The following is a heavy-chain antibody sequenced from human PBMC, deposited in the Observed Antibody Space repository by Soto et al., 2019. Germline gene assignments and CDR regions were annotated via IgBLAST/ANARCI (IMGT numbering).Heavy chain of an antibody. D-gene: IGHD2-2*01. CDR2: IYYSGST. CDR1: GGSISSYY. J-gene: IGHJ5*02. CDR3: ARGRIVLVPAAKNWFDP. Sequence: QVQLQESGPGLVKPSETLSLTCTVSGGSISSYYWSWIRQPPGKGLEWIGYIYYSGSTNYNPSLKSRVPISVDTPKNQFSLKLSSVTAADTAVYYCARGRIVLVPAAKNWFDPWGQGTLVTVSS. V-gene: IGHV4-59*01.